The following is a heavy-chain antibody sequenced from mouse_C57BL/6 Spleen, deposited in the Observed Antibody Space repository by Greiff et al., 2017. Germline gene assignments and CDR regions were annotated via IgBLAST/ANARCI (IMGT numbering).Heavy chain of an antibody. Sequence: EVQVVESGGGLVKPGGSLKLSCAASGFTFSDYGMHWVRQAPEKGLEWVAYISSGSSTIYYADTVKGRFTISRDNAKNTLFLQMTSLRSEDTAMYYCARYGSSYLYAMDYWGQGTSGTVSS. V-gene: IGHV5-17*01. D-gene: IGHD1-1*01. CDR3: ARYGSSYLYAMDY. J-gene: IGHJ4*01. CDR1: GFTFSDYG. CDR2: ISSGSSTI.